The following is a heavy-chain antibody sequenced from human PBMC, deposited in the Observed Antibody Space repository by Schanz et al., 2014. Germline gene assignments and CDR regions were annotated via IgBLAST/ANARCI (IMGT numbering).Heavy chain of an antibody. CDR2: VSSSSYT. D-gene: IGHD3-10*01. CDR1: GFTFSDYY. J-gene: IGHJ5*02. CDR3: ARPALWFGDNCFDP. V-gene: IGHV3-11*06. Sequence: QVQLVESGGGLVKPGGSLRLSCAASGFTFSDYYMSWIRQAPGKGLEWVSYVSSSSYTHYADSVKGRFTISRDNAKNSLYLQMNSLRAEDTAVYYCARPALWFGDNCFDPWGQGTLVTVSS.